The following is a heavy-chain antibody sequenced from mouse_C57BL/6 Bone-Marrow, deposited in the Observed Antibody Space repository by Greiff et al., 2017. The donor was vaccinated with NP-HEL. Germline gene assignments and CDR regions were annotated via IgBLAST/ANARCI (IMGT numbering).Heavy chain of an antibody. J-gene: IGHJ3*01. CDR2: INPNNGGT. Sequence: VQLQQSGPELVKPGASVEIPCKASGYTFTDYNMDWVKQSHGKSLEWIGDINPNNGGTIYNQKFKGKATLTVDKSSSTAYMELRSLTSEDTAVYYCAMRGYDGYYDWGQGTLVTVSA. V-gene: IGHV1-18*01. CDR3: AMRGYDGYYD. CDR1: GYTFTDYN. D-gene: IGHD2-3*01.